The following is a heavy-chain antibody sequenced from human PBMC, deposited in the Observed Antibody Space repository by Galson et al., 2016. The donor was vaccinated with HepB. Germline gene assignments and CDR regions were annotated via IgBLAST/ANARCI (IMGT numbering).Heavy chain of an antibody. D-gene: IGHD1-20*01. V-gene: IGHV1-69*01. CDR1: GGRFSHFA. CDR3: ASGPRPLTGDTPLGA. J-gene: IGHJ1*01. CDR2: IIPVFGSP. Sequence: QSGAEVKRPGSSVRVSCKPSGGRFSHFAIDWVRQAPGQGLEWMGEIIPVFGSPNYAQKFQGRITISADESSDTAYLELGSLRSEDTAVFYCASGPRPLTGDTPLGAWGQGTLITVSS.